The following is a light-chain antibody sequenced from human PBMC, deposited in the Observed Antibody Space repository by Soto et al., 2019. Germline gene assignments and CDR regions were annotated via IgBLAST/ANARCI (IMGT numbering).Light chain of an antibody. CDR3: SSYTSSSTPNWV. V-gene: IGLV2-14*01. Sequence: QSALTQPASVSGSPGQSITISCTGTSSDVGGYNYVSWYQQHPGKAPKLMIYEVSNRPSGVSNRFSGSKSGNTASLTISGLQAEYEAAYYCSSYTSSSTPNWVFGGGTKLTVL. CDR2: EVS. CDR1: SSDVGGYNY. J-gene: IGLJ3*02.